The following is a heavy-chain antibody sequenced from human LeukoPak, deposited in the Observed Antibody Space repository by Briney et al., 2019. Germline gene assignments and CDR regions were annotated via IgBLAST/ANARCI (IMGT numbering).Heavy chain of an antibody. D-gene: IGHD3-3*01. CDR2: FDPEDGET. Sequence: ASVTVSCTVSGYTLTELSMHWVRQAPGKGLEWMGGFDPEDGETIYAQKFQGRVTMTEDTSTDTAYMELSSLRSEDTAVYYCATEKGNLRFLEWLLFSWGQGTLVTVSS. V-gene: IGHV1-24*01. J-gene: IGHJ4*02. CDR3: ATEKGNLRFLEWLLFS. CDR1: GYTLTELS.